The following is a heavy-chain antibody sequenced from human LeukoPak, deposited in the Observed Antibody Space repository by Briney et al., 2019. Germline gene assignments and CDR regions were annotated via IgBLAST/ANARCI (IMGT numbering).Heavy chain of an antibody. D-gene: IGHD6-19*01. CDR2: ISAYNGNT. Sequence: GSSVKVSCKASGYTFTSFGISWVRQAPGQGLEWMGWISAYNGNTDYAQKFQGRVTMTKDTSTSTVYMELRSLRSDDTAVYHCARERSGWPPDYWGQGTLVTVSS. CDR3: ARERSGWPPDY. CDR1: GYTFTSFG. V-gene: IGHV1-18*01. J-gene: IGHJ4*02.